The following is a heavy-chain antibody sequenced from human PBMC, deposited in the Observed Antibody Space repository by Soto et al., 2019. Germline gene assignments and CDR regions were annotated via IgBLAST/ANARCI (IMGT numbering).Heavy chain of an antibody. J-gene: IGHJ6*02. CDR2: INPNSGGT. V-gene: IGHV1-2*02. CDR1: GYTFTGYY. D-gene: IGHD5-12*01. CDR3: AREKRIVATIRFYYYGMDV. Sequence: ASVKVSCKASGYTFTGYYMHWVRQAPGQGLEWMGWINPNSGGTNYAQKFQGRVTMTRDTSISTAYMELSRLRSDDTAVYYCAREKRIVATIRFYYYGMDVWGQGTTVTVSS.